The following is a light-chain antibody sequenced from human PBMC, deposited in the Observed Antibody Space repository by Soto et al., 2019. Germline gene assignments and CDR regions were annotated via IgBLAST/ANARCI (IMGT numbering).Light chain of an antibody. CDR1: PSVSIF. Sequence: ETVLTQSPATLSLSPGERATLSCRASPSVSIFLAWYQQKPGQAPRLLMYDASTRATGIPARFSGSGSGTDFPLTISSLEPEESAVYYCQQRNNWPWTFGQGTKVEIK. CDR3: QQRNNWPWT. V-gene: IGKV3-11*01. J-gene: IGKJ1*01. CDR2: DAS.